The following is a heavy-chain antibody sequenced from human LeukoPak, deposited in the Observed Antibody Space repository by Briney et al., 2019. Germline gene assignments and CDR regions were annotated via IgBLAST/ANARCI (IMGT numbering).Heavy chain of an antibody. CDR2: IYYSGNT. D-gene: IGHD5-18*01. J-gene: IGHJ6*02. CDR1: GGSISSYY. V-gene: IGHV4-59*01. CDR3: ARGWDTGYSYYGMDV. Sequence: SETLSLTCTVSGGSISSYYWSWIRQPPGKGLEWIGYIYYSGNTNYNPSLKSRVTLSVDTSTNQLFLKLSSVTAADTAVYYCARGWDTGYSYYGMDVWGPGTTVTVSS.